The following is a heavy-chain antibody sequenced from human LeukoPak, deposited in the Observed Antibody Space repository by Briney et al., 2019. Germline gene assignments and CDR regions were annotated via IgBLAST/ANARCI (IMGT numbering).Heavy chain of an antibody. V-gene: IGHV4-61*02. D-gene: IGHD6-6*01. CDR3: ARVSIAARLDYYYMDV. CDR2: IYTSGST. CDR1: GGSISSGSYY. J-gene: IGHJ6*03. Sequence: SQTLSLTCTVSGGSISSGSYYWSWIRQPAGKGLEWIGRIYTSGSTNYNPSLKSRVTISVDTSKNQFSRKLSSVTAADTAVYYCARVSIAARLDYYYMDVWGRGTTVTVSS.